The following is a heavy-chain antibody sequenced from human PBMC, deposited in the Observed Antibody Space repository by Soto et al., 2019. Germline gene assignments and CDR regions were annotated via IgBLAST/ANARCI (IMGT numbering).Heavy chain of an antibody. CDR2: IYWNDDK. CDR1: GFSLSTSGVG. D-gene: IGHD3-9*01. Sequence: SGPTLVNPTQPLTLTCTFSGFSLSTSGVGVGWIRQPPGKALEWLALIYWNDDKRYSPSLKSRLTITKDTSKNQVVLTMTNMDPVDTATYYCAHRHPGVYDILTGSFDYWGQGTLVTVSS. CDR3: AHRHPGVYDILTGSFDY. J-gene: IGHJ4*02. V-gene: IGHV2-5*01.